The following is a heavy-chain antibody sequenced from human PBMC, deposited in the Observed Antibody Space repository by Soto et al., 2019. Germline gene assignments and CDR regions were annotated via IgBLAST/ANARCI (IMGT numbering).Heavy chain of an antibody. CDR2: IYWDDNK. Sequence: QINLKESGPTLVKPTHTLTLTCTFSGFSLSTSGVCVGWIRQPRGKAMEWLTLIYWDDNKRSSPSLKSSITITKATSKSQRVLTMTNTEPVDTAHYYGALTYYYGQNWFDPWSQGTLFPVSS. V-gene: IGHV2-5*02. J-gene: IGHJ5*02. CDR3: ALTYYYGQNWFDP. CDR1: GFSLSTSGVC. D-gene: IGHD3-10*01.